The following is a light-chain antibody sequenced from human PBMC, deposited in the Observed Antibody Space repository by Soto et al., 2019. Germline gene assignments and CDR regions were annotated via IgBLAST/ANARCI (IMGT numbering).Light chain of an antibody. Sequence: EIVMTQSPATPSVSPGERATLSCRASQSVSSNLAWYQQKPGQAPRLLIYGASTRATGIPARFSGSGSGTEFTLTISRLEPQDSAMYYCQQYVISVTFGQGTRLEIK. CDR3: QQYVISVT. J-gene: IGKJ5*01. V-gene: IGKV3-15*01. CDR2: GAS. CDR1: QSVSSN.